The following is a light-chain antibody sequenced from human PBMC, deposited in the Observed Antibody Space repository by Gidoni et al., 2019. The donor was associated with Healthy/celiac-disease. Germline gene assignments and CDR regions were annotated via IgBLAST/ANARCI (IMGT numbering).Light chain of an antibody. Sequence: DIQITHSPSSLSASVGDRVTITCQASHDISNYLNWYQQKPGKAPKLLIYDASNLETGVPSRFSGSGSGTDFTFTISSLQPEDIATYYCQQYDNLPSLTFGGGTKVEIK. V-gene: IGKV1-33*01. CDR1: HDISNY. CDR3: QQYDNLPSLT. CDR2: DAS. J-gene: IGKJ4*01.